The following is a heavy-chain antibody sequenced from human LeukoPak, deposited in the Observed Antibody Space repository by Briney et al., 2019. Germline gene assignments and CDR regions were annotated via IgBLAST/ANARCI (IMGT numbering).Heavy chain of an antibody. Sequence: SETLSLTCSVSGGSISGYHWSWIRQAPGKGLEWIGYFYSSGNSNSNPSLKSRVTISVDTSKNQFSLRLNSVTAADTAVYYCARSRAFNSGAFDPWGQGSLVTVSS. CDR2: FYSSGNS. V-gene: IGHV4-59*01. J-gene: IGHJ5*02. D-gene: IGHD1-26*01. CDR3: ARSRAFNSGAFDP. CDR1: GGSISGYH.